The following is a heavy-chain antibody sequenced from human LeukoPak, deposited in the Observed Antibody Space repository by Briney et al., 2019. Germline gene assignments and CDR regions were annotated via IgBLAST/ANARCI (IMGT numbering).Heavy chain of an antibody. Sequence: GASVKVSCKASGYTFTNYGISWVRQAPGQGLEWMGWISGDNVNTNYAQKVQGRVTMTTDTSTSTAYMELRSLRSDDTAVYYCARDCDRSGYYCYWGQGTLVTVSS. CDR1: GYTFTNYG. CDR3: ARDCDRSGYYCY. D-gene: IGHD3-22*01. J-gene: IGHJ4*02. V-gene: IGHV1-18*01. CDR2: ISGDNVNT.